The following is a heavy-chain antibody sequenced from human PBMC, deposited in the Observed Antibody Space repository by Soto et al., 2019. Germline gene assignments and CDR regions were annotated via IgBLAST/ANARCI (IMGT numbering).Heavy chain of an antibody. D-gene: IGHD3-3*01. CDR2: INPNSGGT. J-gene: IGHJ3*02. Sequence: GASVKVSCKAXGYTFTGYCMHWVRQAPGQGLEWMGWINPNSGGTNYAQKFQGWVTMTRDTSISTAYMELSRLRSDDTAVYYCAREVEVNRFTIFGVVRRHAFDIWGQGTMVTVSS. CDR1: GYTFTGYC. CDR3: AREVEVNRFTIFGVVRRHAFDI. V-gene: IGHV1-2*04.